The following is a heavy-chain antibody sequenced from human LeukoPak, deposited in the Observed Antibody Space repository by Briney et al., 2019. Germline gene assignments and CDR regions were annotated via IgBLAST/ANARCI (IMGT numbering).Heavy chain of an antibody. CDR2: IASDTTYM. CDR1: GFTFSAYT. Sequence: GASLRLSCEASGFTFSAYTVNWVRQDPGKGLEWVSSIASDTTYMKYADSVKGRFSVSRDNANNSVFLEMKGLRADDTAVYFCARDYDDSSASATFDYWGRGTLVTVSS. V-gene: IGHV3-21*06. D-gene: IGHD3-22*01. CDR3: ARDYDDSSASATFDY. J-gene: IGHJ4*02.